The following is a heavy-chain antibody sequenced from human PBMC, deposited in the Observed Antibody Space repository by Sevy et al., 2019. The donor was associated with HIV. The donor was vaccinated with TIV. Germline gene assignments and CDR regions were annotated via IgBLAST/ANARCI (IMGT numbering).Heavy chain of an antibody. V-gene: IGHV4-61*01. CDR2: IYYSGSK. CDR1: GGSVSSGSYY. Sequence: SETLSLTCTVSGGSVSSGSYYWSWIRQPPGKGLEWIGYIYYSGSKNYNPSLKSRVTISVDTSKNQFSLKLSSVTAADTAVYYCASSTSYYYYYGMDVWGQGTTVTVSS. CDR3: ASSTSYYYYYGMDV. J-gene: IGHJ6*02.